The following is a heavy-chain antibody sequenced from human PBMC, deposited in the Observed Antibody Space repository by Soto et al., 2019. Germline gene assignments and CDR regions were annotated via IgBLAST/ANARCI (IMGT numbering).Heavy chain of an antibody. J-gene: IGHJ1*01. CDR3: ARVEVVAANPSPAEYFQH. Sequence: QVQLQESGPGLVKPSQTLSLTCTVSGGSISSGDYYWSWIRQPPGKGLEWIGYIYYSGSTYYNPSIKSRVTISVDTSKNQFSLKLSSVTAADTAVYYCARVEVVAANPSPAEYFQHWGQGTLVTVSS. CDR1: GGSISSGDYY. V-gene: IGHV4-30-4*01. D-gene: IGHD2-21*02. CDR2: IYYSGST.